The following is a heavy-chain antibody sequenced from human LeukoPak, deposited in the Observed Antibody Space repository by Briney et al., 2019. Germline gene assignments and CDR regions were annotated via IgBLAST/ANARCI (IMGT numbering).Heavy chain of an antibody. CDR2: ISSSGGNT. CDR3: AKDTRTATTHGGFDS. D-gene: IGHD1-1*01. J-gene: IGHJ4*02. CDR1: GFTFSSYA. Sequence: GGSLRLSCAASGFTFSSYAMNWVRQAPGKGLEWVSGISSSGGNTYYADSVKGRFTISRDNSKNTLYLQMNSLRAEDTAVYYCAKDTRTATTHGGFDSWGQGTLVSVSS. V-gene: IGHV3-23*01.